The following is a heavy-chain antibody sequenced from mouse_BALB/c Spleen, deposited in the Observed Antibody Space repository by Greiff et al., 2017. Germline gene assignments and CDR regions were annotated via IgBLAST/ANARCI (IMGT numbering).Heavy chain of an antibody. J-gene: IGHJ2*01. V-gene: IGHV1-80*01. CDR2: IYPGDGDT. Sequence: QVQLQQSGAELVRPGSSVKISCKASGYAFSSYWMNWVKQRPGQGLEWIGQIYPGDGDTNYNGKFKGKATLTADKSSSTAYMQLSSLTSEDSAVYFCARSDYDPFDYWGQGTTLTVSS. CDR3: ARSDYDPFDY. D-gene: IGHD2-4*01. CDR1: GYAFSSYW.